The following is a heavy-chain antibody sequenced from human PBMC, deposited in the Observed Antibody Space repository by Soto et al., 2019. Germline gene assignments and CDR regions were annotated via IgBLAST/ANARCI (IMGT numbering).Heavy chain of an antibody. CDR1: GYSFTTYW. CDR2: IHCGDSDT. D-gene: IGHD1-26*01. V-gene: IGHV5-51*01. Sequence: PGESLKISCKGSGYSFTTYWIGWVRQMPGKGLEWMGFIHCGDSDTRYSPSFQGQVTISADKSTSTAYLQWSSLKASDSAMYYCVRSWRVGAKTSYYGMDVWGQGTPVTVSS. CDR3: VRSWRVGAKTSYYGMDV. J-gene: IGHJ6*02.